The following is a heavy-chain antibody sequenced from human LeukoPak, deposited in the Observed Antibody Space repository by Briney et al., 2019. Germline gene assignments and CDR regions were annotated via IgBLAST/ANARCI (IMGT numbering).Heavy chain of an antibody. CDR2: INYSGST. CDR1: GVSISSGDYY. CDR3: ARGRYYGSGSYRWFDP. Sequence: SETLSLTCTVSGVSISSGDYYWTWIRQPPGKGLEWIGYINYSGSTYYNPSLKSRVTISVDMSKKQFFLKLSSVTAADTDVYYCARGRYYGSGSYRWFDPWGQGTLVTVSS. D-gene: IGHD3-10*01. V-gene: IGHV4-30-4*08. J-gene: IGHJ5*02.